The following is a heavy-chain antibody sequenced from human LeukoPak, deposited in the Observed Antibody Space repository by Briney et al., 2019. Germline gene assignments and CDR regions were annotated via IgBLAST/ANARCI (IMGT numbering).Heavy chain of an antibody. CDR2: IDVSATDT. J-gene: IGHJ4*02. Sequence: PGGSLRLSCGDSGYTFTGYHMNWVRQAPGKGLEWVSTIDVSATDTYYPDSVKGRFTISRDDSKNMLYLQMNSLRGEDTAVYYCARGGFSSSWYYFDYWGQGTLVTVSS. CDR3: ARGGFSSSWYYFDY. D-gene: IGHD6-13*01. V-gene: IGHV3-23*05. CDR1: GYTFTGYH.